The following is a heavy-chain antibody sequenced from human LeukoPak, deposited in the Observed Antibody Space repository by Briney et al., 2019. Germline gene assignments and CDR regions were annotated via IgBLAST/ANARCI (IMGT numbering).Heavy chain of an antibody. CDR2: IIPLFGRA. V-gene: IGHV1-69*01. J-gene: IGHJ4*02. CDR1: GGTFRKYA. D-gene: IGHD4-11*01. CDR3: ASPKEDSDYYFDH. Sequence: GASVKVSCKASGGTFRKYAISWVRQAPGQGLEWVGGIIPLFGRAEYAQRFQGRVTIIADEATSTVYMEVSSLRSEDTAVYYCASPKEDSDYYFDHRGQGTLVTVSS.